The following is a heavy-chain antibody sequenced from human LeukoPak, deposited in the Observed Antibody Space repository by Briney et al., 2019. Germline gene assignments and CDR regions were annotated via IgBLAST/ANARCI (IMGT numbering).Heavy chain of an antibody. D-gene: IGHD2-2*01. V-gene: IGHV4-34*01. J-gene: IGHJ4*02. CDR2: INHSGST. CDR1: GGSFSGYY. Sequence: PSETLSLTCAVYGGSFSGYYWSWIRQPPGKGLEWIGEINHSGSTNYNPSLKSRVTISVDTSKNQFSLKLSSVTAADTAVYYCARNPYYAFSRGYFDYWGQGTLVTVSS. CDR3: ARNPYYAFSRGYFDY.